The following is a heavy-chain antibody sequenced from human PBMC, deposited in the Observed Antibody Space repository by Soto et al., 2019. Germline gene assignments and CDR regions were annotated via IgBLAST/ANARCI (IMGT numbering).Heavy chain of an antibody. CDR2: INPNSGGT. V-gene: IGHV1-2*02. CDR1: GYTFTGYY. J-gene: IGHJ4*02. Sequence: ASVKVSCKASGYTFTGYYMHWVRQAPGQGLEWMGWINPNSGGTNYAQKFQGRVTMTRDTSISTAYMELSRLRSDDTAVYYCARARGYSGYYYFDYRGQGTLVTVSS. CDR3: ARARGYSGYYYFDY. D-gene: IGHD5-12*01.